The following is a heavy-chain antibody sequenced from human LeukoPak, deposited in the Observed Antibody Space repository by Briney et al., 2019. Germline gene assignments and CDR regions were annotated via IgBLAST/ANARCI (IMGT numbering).Heavy chain of an antibody. Sequence: PGGSLRLSCVASGFIFSIYAMSWVRQAPGKGLQWVSLISDSGEITYYTDSVKGRFTISRNNSNNTLHLHMTTLRAEDTAVYYCAKGRFYYDSGSPLSLWGQGTMVTVSS. V-gene: IGHV3-23*01. CDR3: AKGRFYYDSGSPLSL. CDR1: GFIFSIYA. D-gene: IGHD3-10*01. CDR2: ISDSGEIT. J-gene: IGHJ3*01.